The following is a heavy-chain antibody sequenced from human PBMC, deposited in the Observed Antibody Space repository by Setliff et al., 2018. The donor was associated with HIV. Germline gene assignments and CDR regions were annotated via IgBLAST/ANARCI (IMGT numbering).Heavy chain of an antibody. CDR3: ARSRIRGYYDTSPAMAFDI. CDR1: GGSVSGHY. CDR2: IYTSGST. D-gene: IGHD3-22*01. J-gene: IGHJ3*02. V-gene: IGHV4-4*08. Sequence: PSETLSLTCAVYGGSVSGHYWGWFRQPPGKGLEWIGHIYTSGSTNYNSSLKSRIVISLDTSKKQFSLHFYSVTAADTAVYYCARSRIRGYYDTSPAMAFDIWGQGTMVTVSS.